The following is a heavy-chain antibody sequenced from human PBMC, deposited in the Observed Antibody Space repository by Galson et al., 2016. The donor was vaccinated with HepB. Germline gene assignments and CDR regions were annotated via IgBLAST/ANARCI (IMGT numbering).Heavy chain of an antibody. V-gene: IGHV3-48*03. CDR2: ISSSGSTI. CDR3: ARATVRGVYYYYYGMDV. D-gene: IGHD3-10*01. J-gene: IGHJ6*02. CDR1: GFTFSSYE. Sequence: SLRLSCAASGFTFSSYEMNWARQAPGKGLEWVSYISSSGSTIYYADSVKGRFTISRDNAKNSLYLQMNSLRAEDTAVYYCARATVRGVYYYYYGMDVWGQGTTVTVSS.